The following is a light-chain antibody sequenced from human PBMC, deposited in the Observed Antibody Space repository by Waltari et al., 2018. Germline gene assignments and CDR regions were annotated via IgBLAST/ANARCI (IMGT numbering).Light chain of an antibody. CDR3: SSYTSSNTLG. CDR2: DVS. V-gene: IGLV2-14*03. Sequence: QSALTQPAPVSGSPGQSLTISCTGTSSDVGGYNYVSWYQQHPGKAPKLMIYDVSNRPSGVSNRFSGSKSGNTASLTISGLQAEDEADYYCSSYTSSNTLGFGTGTKVTVL. J-gene: IGLJ1*01. CDR1: SSDVGGYNY.